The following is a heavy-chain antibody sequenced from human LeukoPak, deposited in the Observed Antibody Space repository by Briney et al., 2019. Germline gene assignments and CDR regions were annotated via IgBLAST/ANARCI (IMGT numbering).Heavy chain of an antibody. CDR3: AIAFLSRITMVRGNMDV. CDR1: GGSISSSY. V-gene: IGHV4-59*12. Sequence: PSETLSLTCTVSGGSISSSYWSWIRQPPGKGLEWIGYIYYSGNTNYNPSLKSRVTMSVDTSKNQFSLKLSSVTAADTAVYYCAIAFLSRITMVRGNMDVWGKGATVTISS. CDR2: IYYSGNT. D-gene: IGHD3-10*01. J-gene: IGHJ6*03.